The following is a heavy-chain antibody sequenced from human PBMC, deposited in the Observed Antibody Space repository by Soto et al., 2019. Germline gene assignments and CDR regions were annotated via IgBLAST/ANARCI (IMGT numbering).Heavy chain of an antibody. CDR1: GGTFSSYA. Sequence: QVPLVQSGAEVKKPGSSVKVSCKASGGTFSSYAISWVRQAPGQGLEWLGGIIPIFGTANYAQKFQGRVTITAGESTRTAYMDLSGLRSEDTAVYYCARDNSGTVTTPDIWGQGTMVTVSS. J-gene: IGHJ3*02. CDR2: IIPIFGTA. D-gene: IGHD4-17*01. V-gene: IGHV1-69*01. CDR3: ARDNSGTVTTPDI.